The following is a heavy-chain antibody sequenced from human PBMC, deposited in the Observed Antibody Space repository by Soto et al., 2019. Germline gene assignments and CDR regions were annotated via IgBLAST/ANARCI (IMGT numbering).Heavy chain of an antibody. J-gene: IGHJ4*02. CDR3: ARGGFAPFDY. CDR2: IYSGGST. V-gene: IGHV3-53*01. Sequence: PGGSLRPSCAASGVTVSSAYMSWVRQAPGKGLEWVSVIYSGGSTYYADSLKGRFTISRDNSKNTLNLQMNSLRAEDTAVYYCARGGFAPFDYWGQGTMVTVS. CDR1: GVTVSSAY.